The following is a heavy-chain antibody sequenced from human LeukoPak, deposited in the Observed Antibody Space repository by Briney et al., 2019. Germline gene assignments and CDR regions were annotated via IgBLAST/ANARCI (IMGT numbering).Heavy chain of an antibody. V-gene: IGHV3-23*01. CDR1: GFTFSDSW. CDR3: AKQLGYCSDGSCYFPY. Sequence: GGSLRLSCAAAGFTFSDSWMSWVRQAPGKGLEWVSAISNNGGYTYYADSVQGRFTISRDNSKSTLCLQMNSLRAEDTAVYYCAKQLGYCSDGSCYFPYWGQGTLVTVSS. J-gene: IGHJ4*02. CDR2: ISNNGGYT. D-gene: IGHD2-15*01.